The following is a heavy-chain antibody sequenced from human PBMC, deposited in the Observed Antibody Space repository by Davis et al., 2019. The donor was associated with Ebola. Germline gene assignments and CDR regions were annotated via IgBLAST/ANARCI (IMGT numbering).Heavy chain of an antibody. V-gene: IGHV3-21*01. CDR2: ISSSSSYI. Sequence: GGSLRLSCAASGFTFSTYSMSWVRQAPGKGLEWVSSISSSSSYIYYADSVKGRSTISRDNSKNTLYLQMNSLRAEDTAVYYCARASHLDYWGQGTLVTVSS. J-gene: IGHJ4*02. CDR3: ARASHLDY. CDR1: GFTFSTYS.